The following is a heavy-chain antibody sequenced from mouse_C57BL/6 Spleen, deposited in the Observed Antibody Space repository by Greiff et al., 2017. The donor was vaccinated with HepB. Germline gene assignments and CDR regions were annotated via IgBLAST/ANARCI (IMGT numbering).Heavy chain of an antibody. CDR1: GFNIKDYY. Sequence: EVQLQQSGAELVKPGASVKLSCTASGFNIKDYYMHWVKQRTEQGLEWIGRIDPEDGETKNAPKFQGKATITADTSSNTAYLQLSSLTSEDAAVYYCARGTTAAEWGHGTLVTVSA. CDR2: IDPEDGET. V-gene: IGHV14-2*01. D-gene: IGHD1-2*01. J-gene: IGHJ3*02. CDR3: ARGTTAAE.